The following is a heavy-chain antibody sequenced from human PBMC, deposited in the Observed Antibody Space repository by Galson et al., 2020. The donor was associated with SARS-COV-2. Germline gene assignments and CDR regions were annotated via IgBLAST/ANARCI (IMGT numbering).Heavy chain of an antibody. J-gene: IGHJ4*02. V-gene: IGHV7-4-1*02. CDR1: GYIFNNYA. CDR3: ARGAGAWFGELLDY. D-gene: IGHD3-10*01. Sequence: ASVKVSCKASGYIFNNYALNWVRQAPGQGLEWMACINTNTGNPTYAQGFTGRFAFSLDTSISTAYLQISSLKAEDTAIYYCARGAGAWFGELLDYWGQGTLVTVSS. CDR2: INTNTGNP.